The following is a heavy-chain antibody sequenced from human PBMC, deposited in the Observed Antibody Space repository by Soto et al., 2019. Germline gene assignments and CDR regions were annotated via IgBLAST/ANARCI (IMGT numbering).Heavy chain of an antibody. CDR1: GFTVSTNF. Sequence: EVQLMESGGGLVQPGGSLRLSCIASGFTVSTNFMNWVRQAPGKGLEWVSVIFPDGSTYYPDSVKGRFTISRDNSKNTVYFQMNSLRVEDTAVYFCARRALPRAFVDYWGQGTLVTVSS. CDR2: IFPDGST. CDR3: ARRALPRAFVDY. D-gene: IGHD2-15*01. J-gene: IGHJ4*02. V-gene: IGHV3-66*01.